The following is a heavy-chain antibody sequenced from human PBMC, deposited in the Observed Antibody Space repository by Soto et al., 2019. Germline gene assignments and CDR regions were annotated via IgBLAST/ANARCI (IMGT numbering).Heavy chain of an antibody. CDR2: INPSGGST. J-gene: IGHJ5*02. Sequence: ASVKVSCKASGYTFTSYYMHWVRQAPGQGLEWMGIINPSGGSTSYAQKFQGRVTMTRDTSTSTVYLEWSSLKSSDTAMYYCAKLEATRTTWFAGPYNWFAPWGGGTLVTVSS. CDR3: AKLEATRTTWFAGPYNWFAP. CDR1: GYTFTSYY. V-gene: IGHV1-46*01. D-gene: IGHD3-10*01.